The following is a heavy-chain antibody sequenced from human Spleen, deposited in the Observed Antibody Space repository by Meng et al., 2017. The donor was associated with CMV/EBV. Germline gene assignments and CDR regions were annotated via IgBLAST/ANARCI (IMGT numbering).Heavy chain of an antibody. CDR2: INHSGST. D-gene: IGHD1-7*01. Sequence: ESLKISCAASGFTFHDYGMTWVRQAPGRGLEWIGEINHSGSTNYNPSLKSRVTISVDTSKNQFSLKLSSVTAADTAVYYCARDTGTTVWSHWGQGTLVTVSS. CDR3: ARDTGTTVWSH. J-gene: IGHJ4*02. CDR1: GFTFHDYG. V-gene: IGHV4-34*01.